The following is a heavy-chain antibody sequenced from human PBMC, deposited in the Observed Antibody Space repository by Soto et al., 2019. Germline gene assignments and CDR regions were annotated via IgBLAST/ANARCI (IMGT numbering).Heavy chain of an antibody. D-gene: IGHD3-22*01. CDR1: GGTFSRHA. V-gene: IGHV1-69*01. J-gene: IGHJ4*02. CDR3: ARGWGYDSNDYYYAY. Sequence: QVQLVQSGAEVRKPGSSVKVSCKASGGTFSRHAISWLRQAPGQGLEWMGGIIPIFGTANHAQKFQGRVTIIADESTSTVYMELSSLRSEATAMYYCARGWGYDSNDYYYAYWGQGTLVIVAS. CDR2: IIPIFGTA.